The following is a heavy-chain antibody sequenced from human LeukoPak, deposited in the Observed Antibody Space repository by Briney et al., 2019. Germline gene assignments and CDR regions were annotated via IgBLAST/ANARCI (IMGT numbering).Heavy chain of an antibody. J-gene: IGHJ4*02. V-gene: IGHV1-18*01. D-gene: IGHD4-17*01. CDR1: GYTFTSYG. Sequence: VASVKVSCKASGYTFTSYGISWVRQAPGQGLEWMGWISAYNGNTNYAQKLQDRVTMTTDTSTSTAYMELRSLRSDDTAVYYCARSQRTTVTTRLIYWGQGTLVTVSS. CDR3: ARSQRTTVTTRLIY. CDR2: ISAYNGNT.